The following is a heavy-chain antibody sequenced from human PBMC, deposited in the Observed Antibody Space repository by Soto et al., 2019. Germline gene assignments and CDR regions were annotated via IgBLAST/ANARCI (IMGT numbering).Heavy chain of an antibody. CDR2: IWYDGSNK. J-gene: IGHJ3*02. V-gene: IGHV3-33*01. CDR3: ARVRRAVAGHDAFDI. D-gene: IGHD6-19*01. Sequence: GGSLRLSCAASGFTFSSYGMHWVRQAPGKGLEWVAVIWYDGSNKYYADSVKGRLTICRDNSKNTLYLQMNSLRAEDTAVYFCARVRRAVAGHDAFDIWGQGTMVTVSS. CDR1: GFTFSSYG.